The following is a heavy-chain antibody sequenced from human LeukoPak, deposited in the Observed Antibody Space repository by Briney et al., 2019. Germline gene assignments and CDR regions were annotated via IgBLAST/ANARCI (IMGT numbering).Heavy chain of an antibody. D-gene: IGHD6-13*01. CDR3: ARDWGSSSWYANWFDP. V-gene: IGHV3-7*01. CDR2: IKQDGSGK. Sequence: GGSLRLSCAASGFTFSSYCMSWVRQAPGRGLEWVANIKQDGSGKYYVDSVKGRFTISRDKAKNSLYLQMNSLRAEDTAVYYCARDWGSSSWYANWFDPWGQGTLVTVSS. CDR1: GFTFSSYC. J-gene: IGHJ5*02.